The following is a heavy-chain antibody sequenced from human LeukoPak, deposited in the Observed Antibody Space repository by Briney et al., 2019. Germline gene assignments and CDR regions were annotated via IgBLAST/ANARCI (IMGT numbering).Heavy chain of an antibody. CDR3: ARDQEGFDY. Sequence: ASVKVSCKASGYSFTSNYIHWVRQAPGQGLEWMGIIYPRDGSTSYAQKFQGRVTVTRDTSTSTVHMELSGLRSEDTAVYYCARDQEGFDYWGQGTLVTVSS. J-gene: IGHJ4*02. CDR1: GYSFTSNY. CDR2: IYPRDGST. V-gene: IGHV1-46*01.